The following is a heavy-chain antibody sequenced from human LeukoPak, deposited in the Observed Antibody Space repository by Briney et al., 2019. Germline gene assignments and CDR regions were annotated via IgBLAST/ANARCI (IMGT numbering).Heavy chain of an antibody. J-gene: IGHJ4*02. CDR1: GASISGGTYY. V-gene: IGHV4-39*01. CDR3: ARRGGSGRAFDY. D-gene: IGHD1-26*01. Sequence: SETLSLTCSVSGASISGGTYYWGWIRQPPGKGLEWIGSIYYTGGTYDNPSLKSRVTISVDTSKNQFSLKLSSVTAADTAVYYCARRGGSGRAFDYWGQGTLVTVSS. CDR2: IYYTGGT.